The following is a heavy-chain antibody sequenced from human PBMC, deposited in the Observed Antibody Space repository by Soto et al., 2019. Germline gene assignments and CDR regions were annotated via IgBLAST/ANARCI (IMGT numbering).Heavy chain of an antibody. Sequence: SVKVSCKASGGTFSSYAISWVRQAPGQGLEWMGGIIPIFGTANYAQKFQGRVTITADESTSTAYMELSSLRSEDTAVYYWARPDIVAYYYYYGMDVWGQGTTVTVSS. CDR3: ARPDIVAYYYYYGMDV. CDR2: IIPIFGTA. D-gene: IGHD5-12*01. CDR1: GGTFSSYA. J-gene: IGHJ6*02. V-gene: IGHV1-69*13.